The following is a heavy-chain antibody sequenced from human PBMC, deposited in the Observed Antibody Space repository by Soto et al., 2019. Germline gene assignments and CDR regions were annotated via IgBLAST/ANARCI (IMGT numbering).Heavy chain of an antibody. D-gene: IGHD5-12*01. Sequence: SETLSLTCTVTGGAISGYYWTWIRQSDGEGLEWIGRIYSSGSTNYNPSLKSRVTISLDTSMNYFSLDLNSVTTADTAMYYCARIEMASIKWGRGTLVTVSS. CDR3: ARIEMASIK. CDR2: IYSSGST. V-gene: IGHV4-4*07. CDR1: GGAISGYY. J-gene: IGHJ4*02.